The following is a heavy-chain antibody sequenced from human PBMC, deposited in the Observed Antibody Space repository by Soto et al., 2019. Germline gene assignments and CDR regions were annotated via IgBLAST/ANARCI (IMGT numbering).Heavy chain of an antibody. CDR3: ARDAYGYSGYERYFDY. CDR2: INHSGST. J-gene: IGHJ4*02. CDR1: GVSFSGYY. V-gene: IGHV4-34*01. Sequence: ETLSLTCSGHGVSFSGYYWSWIRQPPGKGLEWIGEINHSGSTNYNPSLKSRVTISVDTSKNQFSLKLSSVTAADTAVYYCARDAYGYSGYERYFDYWGQGTLVTVYS. D-gene: IGHD5-12*01.